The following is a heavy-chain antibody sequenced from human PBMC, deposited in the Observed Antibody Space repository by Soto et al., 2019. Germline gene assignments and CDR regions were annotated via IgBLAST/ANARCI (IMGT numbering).Heavy chain of an antibody. V-gene: IGHV4-59*08. CDR1: GGSMSSSHY. Sequence: PSETLSLTCTVSGGSMSSSHYWIWIRQSPGKGLEWIGYIYYTGNTNYNPSLQSRVTISLDTSKNQFSLRSDDTAVYYCVRQRYCNSGSCYAPGYHAMDVWGQGTTVTVSS. CDR3: VRQRYCNSGSCYAPGYHAMDV. CDR2: IYYTGNT. D-gene: IGHD2-15*01. J-gene: IGHJ6*02.